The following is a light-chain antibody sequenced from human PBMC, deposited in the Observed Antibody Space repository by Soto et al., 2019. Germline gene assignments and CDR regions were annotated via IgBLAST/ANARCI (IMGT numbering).Light chain of an antibody. V-gene: IGLV2-14*01. CDR1: SSDVGGYNY. CDR2: DVS. J-gene: IGLJ1*01. Sequence: QSVLTQPASVSGSPGQSITISCTGTSSDVGGYNYVSWYQQHPGKAPKLMIYDVSNRPSGVSNRFSGSKSGNTASLTISGLQAEDEADDYCSSYTRSSFYVFGTGTKVTVL. CDR3: SSYTRSSFYV.